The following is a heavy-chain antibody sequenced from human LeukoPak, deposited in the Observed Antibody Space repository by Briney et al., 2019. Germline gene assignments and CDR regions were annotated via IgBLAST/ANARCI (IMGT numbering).Heavy chain of an antibody. V-gene: IGHV6-1*01. CDR1: GDSVSSNTAT. Sequence: SQTLSLTCAISGDSVSSNTATWNWIRQSPSRGLEWLGRTYYRSKWYNDYAVSVKSRITINPDTSKNQFSLQLNSVTPEDTAVYYCARDLWYQGLPQATLDAFDIWGQGTMVTVSS. CDR2: TYYRSKWYN. CDR3: ARDLWYQGLPQATLDAFDI. J-gene: IGHJ3*02. D-gene: IGHD2-2*01.